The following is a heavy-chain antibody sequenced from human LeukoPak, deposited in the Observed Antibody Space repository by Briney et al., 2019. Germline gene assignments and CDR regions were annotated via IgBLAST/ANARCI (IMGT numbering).Heavy chain of an antibody. J-gene: IGHJ4*02. CDR1: GFTFSSYA. D-gene: IGHD4-23*01. CDR3: AKTPGDYGGRSRDHLDY. Sequence: GGSLRLSCAASGFTFSSYAMNWVRQAPGKGLEWVSAISGSGGGTFYADSVVGRFTISRDNSKSTLYLQMNGLRAEDTAVYYCAKTPGDYGGRSRDHLDYWGQGTLVTVSS. V-gene: IGHV3-23*01. CDR2: ISGSGGGT.